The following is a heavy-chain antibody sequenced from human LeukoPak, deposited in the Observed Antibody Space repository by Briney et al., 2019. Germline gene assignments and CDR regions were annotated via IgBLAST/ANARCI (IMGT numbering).Heavy chain of an antibody. CDR2: THYSGST. CDR3: ARDLDNSGWYVFDY. Sequence: SETRSLTCSVFGGSISRYYWSWIRQPPGKGLEWIGYTHYSGSTSYNPSLKSRVIISVDTSKNQLSLKLSSVTAADTAVYYCARDLDNSGWYVFDYWGQGNVDSVSS. J-gene: IGHJ4*02. CDR1: GGSISRYY. V-gene: IGHV4-59*01. D-gene: IGHD6-19*01.